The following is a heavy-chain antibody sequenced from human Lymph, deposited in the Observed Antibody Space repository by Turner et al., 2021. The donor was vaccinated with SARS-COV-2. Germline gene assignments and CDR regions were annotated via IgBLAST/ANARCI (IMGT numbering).Heavy chain of an antibody. J-gene: IGHJ6*02. Sequence: QVKLVQSGAEVTKPGASVTVSCKVFGYLLTEVSMHWVRQAPGKGLEWMGGFDPEDGETIYAQKFQGRVTMTEDTSTDTAYMELSSLRSEDTAVYYCATGPYDFWSGPSPGYYGMDVWGQGTTVTVSS. CDR1: GYLLTEVS. V-gene: IGHV1-24*01. CDR2: FDPEDGET. CDR3: ATGPYDFWSGPSPGYYGMDV. D-gene: IGHD3-3*01.